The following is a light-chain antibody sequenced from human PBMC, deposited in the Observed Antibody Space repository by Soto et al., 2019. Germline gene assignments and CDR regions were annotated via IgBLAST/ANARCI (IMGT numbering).Light chain of an antibody. CDR1: SSDIGAYNS. CDR3: ASYTSARIRV. CDR2: DDS. Sequence: QSVLTQPASVSASPGQSITISCTGTSSDIGAYNSVSWYQQHPGKAPQLMIYDDSYRPSGISSRFSGSKSGNTASLAISGLQADDDADYYCASYTSARIRVFGGGTKLTVL. J-gene: IGLJ2*01. V-gene: IGLV2-14*03.